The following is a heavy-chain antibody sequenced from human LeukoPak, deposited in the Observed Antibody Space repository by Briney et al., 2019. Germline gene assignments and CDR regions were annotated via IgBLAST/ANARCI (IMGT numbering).Heavy chain of an antibody. D-gene: IGHD6-19*01. CDR1: GITLYNYG. V-gene: IGHV3-23*01. Sequence: PGGSLRLSCAVSGITLYNYGMTWVRQAPGKGLEWVAGISDSGGSTKYADSVKGRFTISRDNPKNTLYLQMHSLRADDTAVYYCARGSTSGWPDYFDYWGQGSVVTVSS. J-gene: IGHJ4*02. CDR3: ARGSTSGWPDYFDY. CDR2: ISDSGGST.